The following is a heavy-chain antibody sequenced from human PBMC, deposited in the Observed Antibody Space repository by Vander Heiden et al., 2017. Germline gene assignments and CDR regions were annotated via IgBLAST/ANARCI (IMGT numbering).Heavy chain of an antibody. D-gene: IGHD4-17*01. CDR2: IYPADSET. CDR3: ARQNDGNYGDYPYEF. CDR1: CYTFSDSW. V-gene: IGHV5-51*01. J-gene: IGHJ4*02. Sequence: LGQSGSEVKKPGEALKISCQASCYTFSDSWIGWVRQMPGKGLESMGVIYPADSETRYSPSFEGQVTMSVDKSTNTAYLEWRSLKASDSAMYYCARQNDGNYGDYPYEFWGQGTQVTVSS.